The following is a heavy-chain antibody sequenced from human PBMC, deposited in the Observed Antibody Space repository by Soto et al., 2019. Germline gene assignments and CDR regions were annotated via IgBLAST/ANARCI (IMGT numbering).Heavy chain of an antibody. D-gene: IGHD2-2*01. CDR2: IYYSGST. CDR3: ARQAPKGIVVVPAAIAPPDYYYYYMDV. J-gene: IGHJ6*03. CDR1: GGSISSYY. Sequence: SETLSLTCTVSGGSISSYYWSWIRQPPGKGLEWIGYIYYSGSTNYNPSLKSRVTISVDTSKNQFSLKLSSVTAADTAVYYCARQAPKGIVVVPAAIAPPDYYYYYMDVWGKGTTVTVSS. V-gene: IGHV4-59*08.